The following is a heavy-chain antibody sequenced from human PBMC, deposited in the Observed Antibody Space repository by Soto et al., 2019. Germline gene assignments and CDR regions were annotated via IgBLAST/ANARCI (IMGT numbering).Heavy chain of an antibody. V-gene: IGHV4-61*01. D-gene: IGHD3-22*01. Sequence: SETLSLTCTVSGDSVTSGNYYWSWIRQPPGKGLEWIGHIYYSGSTNYSPFLKSRVTISLDTSNNQFSLKVTSVTAADTAVYFCARSAFYADSTGSYHVFDPWGQGTLVTVSS. CDR3: ARSAFYADSTGSYHVFDP. CDR1: GDSVTSGNYY. J-gene: IGHJ5*02. CDR2: IYYSGST.